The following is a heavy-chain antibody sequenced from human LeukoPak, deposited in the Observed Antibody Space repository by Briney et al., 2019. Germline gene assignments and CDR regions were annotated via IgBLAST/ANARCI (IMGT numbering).Heavy chain of an antibody. Sequence: SQILSLTCAISGDSVSSNSAAWNWIRQSPSRGLEWLGRTYCRSTCFNDYAVSVRSRITINPDTSKNQFSLQLSSMTPEDSAVYYCARDGTGHGYYGAFDIWGQGTVVTVSS. D-gene: IGHD3-10*01. CDR3: ARDGTGHGYYGAFDI. CDR2: TYCRSTCFN. CDR1: GDSVSSNSAA. J-gene: IGHJ3*02. V-gene: IGHV6-1*01.